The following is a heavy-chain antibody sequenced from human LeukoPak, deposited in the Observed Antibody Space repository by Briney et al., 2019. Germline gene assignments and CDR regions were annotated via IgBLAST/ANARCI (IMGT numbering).Heavy chain of an antibody. CDR3: ARSNQADDY. Sequence: GGSLRLSCAATGFTFSSYWMHWVRQVPGKGLVWVARINPGGSSITYADSVKGRFTISRDNAKNTLYLQMDSLRAEDTGVYYCARSNQADDYWGQGTLVTVSS. CDR2: INPGGSSI. CDR1: GFTFSSYW. V-gene: IGHV3-74*01. D-gene: IGHD1-14*01. J-gene: IGHJ4*02.